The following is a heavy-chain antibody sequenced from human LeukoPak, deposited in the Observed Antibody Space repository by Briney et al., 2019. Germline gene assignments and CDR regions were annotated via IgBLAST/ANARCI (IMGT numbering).Heavy chain of an antibody. J-gene: IGHJ4*02. CDR3: ARGPYYSGSGSYYWTRIGFDY. V-gene: IGHV1-18*01. CDR2: ISAYNGNT. D-gene: IGHD3-10*01. CDR1: GYTFTSYG. Sequence: ASVKVSCKASGYTFTSYGISWVRQAPGQGLEWMGWISAYNGNTNYAQKLQGRLTMITDTSTSTAYLELRSLRSEDTGVYYCARGPYYSGSGSYYWTRIGFDYWGQGTLVTVSS.